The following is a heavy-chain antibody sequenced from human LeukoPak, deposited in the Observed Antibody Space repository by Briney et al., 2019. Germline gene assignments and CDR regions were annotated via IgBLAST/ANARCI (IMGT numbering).Heavy chain of an antibody. CDR3: ARGYSGYPVDY. D-gene: IGHD5-12*01. Sequence: SQTLSLTCPVSGGSISSGGYYWSWIRQHPGKGLEWIEYIYYSGSTYYNPSLKSRVTISVDTSKNQFSLKLSSVTAADTAVYYCARGYSGYPVDYWGQGTLVTVSS. J-gene: IGHJ4*02. V-gene: IGHV4-31*03. CDR2: IYYSGST. CDR1: GGSISSGGYY.